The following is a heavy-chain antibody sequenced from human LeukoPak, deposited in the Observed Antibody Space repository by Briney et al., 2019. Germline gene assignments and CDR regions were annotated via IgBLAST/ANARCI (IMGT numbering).Heavy chain of an antibody. V-gene: IGHV3-21*01. CDR3: ARDLNYYDSSGYYYFDY. CDR2: VSSSSSYI. J-gene: IGHJ4*02. Sequence: PGGSLRLSCAASGFTFSSYSMNWVRQAPGKGLEWVSSVSSSSSYIYYADSVKGRFTISRDNAKNSLYLQMNSLRAEDTAVYYCARDLNYYDSSGYYYFDYWGQETLVTVSS. CDR1: GFTFSSYS. D-gene: IGHD3-22*01.